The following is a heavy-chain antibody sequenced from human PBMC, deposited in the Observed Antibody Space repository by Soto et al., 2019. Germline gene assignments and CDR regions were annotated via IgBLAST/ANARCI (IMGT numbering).Heavy chain of an antibody. CDR3: AWAADSVLSYYYYGVEV. D-gene: IGHD3-16*01. CDR2: ISAYNGNT. J-gene: IGHJ6*01. Sequence: GESLKISCKGSGYSFTSYGISWVRQAPGQGLEWMGWISAYNGNTNYAQKLQGRVTMTTDTSTSTAYMELRSLRSDDTAVYYCAWAADSVLSYYYYGVEVWGQGTTVTVSS. V-gene: IGHV1-18*01. CDR1: GYSFTSYG.